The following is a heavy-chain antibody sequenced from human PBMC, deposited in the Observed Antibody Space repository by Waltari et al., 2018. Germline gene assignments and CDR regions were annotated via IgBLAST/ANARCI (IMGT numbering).Heavy chain of an antibody. CDR3: ATGNLLWFGERYYGMDV. CDR1: GGTFSSYT. V-gene: IGHV1-69*02. CDR2: IIPILGIA. Sequence: QVQLVQSGAEVKKPGSSVKVSCKASGGTFSSYTISWVRQAPGKGLEWMGRIIPILGIANYAQKFQGRVTITADKSTSTAYMELSSLRSEDTAVYYCATGNLLWFGERYYGMDVWGQGTTVTVSS. D-gene: IGHD3-10*01. J-gene: IGHJ6*02.